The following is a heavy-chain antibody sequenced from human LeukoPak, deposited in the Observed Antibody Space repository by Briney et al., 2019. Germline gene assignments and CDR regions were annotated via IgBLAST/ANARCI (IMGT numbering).Heavy chain of an antibody. CDR3: AKGGYFNFEN. D-gene: IGHD2-2*03. CDR2: IIPIFGTA. V-gene: IGHV1-69*05. Sequence: ASVMVSCKASGGTFSSYAISWVRQAPGQGLEWMGGIIPIFGTANYAQKFQGRVTITTDESTSTAYMELSSLRSEDTAVYYCAKGGYFNFENWGQGTMVSVSS. J-gene: IGHJ3*02. CDR1: GGTFSSYA.